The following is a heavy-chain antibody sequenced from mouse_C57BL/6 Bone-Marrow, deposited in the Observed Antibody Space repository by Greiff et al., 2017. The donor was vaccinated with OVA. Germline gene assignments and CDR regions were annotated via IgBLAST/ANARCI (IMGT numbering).Heavy chain of an antibody. V-gene: IGHV14-4*01. CDR3: TAITTVVEYFDV. J-gene: IGHJ1*03. Sequence: VQLKQSGAELVRPGASVKLSCTASGFNITDDYMHWVKQRPEQGLEWIGWIDPENGDTEYASKFQGKATITADTSSNTAYLQLSSLTSEDTAVYYCTAITTVVEYFDVWGTGTTVTVSS. CDR1: GFNITDDY. CDR2: IDPENGDT. D-gene: IGHD1-1*01.